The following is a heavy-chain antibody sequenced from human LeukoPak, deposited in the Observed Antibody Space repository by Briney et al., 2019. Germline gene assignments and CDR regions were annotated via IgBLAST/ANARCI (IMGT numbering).Heavy chain of an antibody. V-gene: IGHV1-24*01. CDR1: GGTFSSYA. CDR2: FDPEDGES. CDR3: ATADKWEPLDY. J-gene: IGHJ4*02. Sequence: GASVKVSCKASGGTFSSYAISWVRQAPGQGLEWMGGFDPEDGESIFAQSFQGRFSMTEDTSTDTAYMELRSLRLEDTAVYYCATADKWEPLDYWGQGALVTVSS. D-gene: IGHD1-26*01.